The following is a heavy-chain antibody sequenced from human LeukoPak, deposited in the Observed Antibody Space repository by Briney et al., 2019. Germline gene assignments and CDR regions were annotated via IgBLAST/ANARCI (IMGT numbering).Heavy chain of an antibody. V-gene: IGHV1-2*06. CDR2: IKPHNGDT. Sequence: ASVKVSCKASGYTFTDYHMHWVRQAPGQGLGWMGRIKPHNGDTDCAQRFQGRVTLTRDTSIRTAYMELSSLRSGDTAVYYCARDPYVAGDHWGQGTLVTVSS. J-gene: IGHJ4*02. CDR1: GYTFTDYH. CDR3: ARDPYVAGDH. D-gene: IGHD3-16*01.